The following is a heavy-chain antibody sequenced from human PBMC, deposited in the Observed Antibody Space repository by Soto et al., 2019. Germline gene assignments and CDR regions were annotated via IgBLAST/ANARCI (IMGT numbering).Heavy chain of an antibody. D-gene: IGHD5-12*01. V-gene: IGHV3-30-3*01. CDR3: ARDHIVATVRTVAGDYYYGMDV. J-gene: IGHJ6*02. CDR1: GFTFSSYA. CDR2: ISYDGSNK. Sequence: GGSLRLSCAASGFTFSSYAMHWVRQAPGKGLEWVAVISYDGSNKYYADSVKGRFTISRDNSKNTLYLQMNSLRAEDTAVYYCARDHIVATVRTVAGDYYYGMDVWGQGTTVTVSS.